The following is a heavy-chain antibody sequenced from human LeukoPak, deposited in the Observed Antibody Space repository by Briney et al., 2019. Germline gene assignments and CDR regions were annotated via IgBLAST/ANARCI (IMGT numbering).Heavy chain of an antibody. V-gene: IGHV1-8*01. CDR3: ARRAATGTTQPVDY. D-gene: IGHD6-13*01. Sequence: ASVKVSCKASGYTLISYDIHWVRQATGQGLEWMGWMNPNSDNTGYAQKFQGRVTMTRNTSISTAYMELSSLRSEDTAVYYCARRAATGTTQPVDYWGQGTLVTVSS. J-gene: IGHJ4*02. CDR2: MNPNSDNT. CDR1: GYTLISYD.